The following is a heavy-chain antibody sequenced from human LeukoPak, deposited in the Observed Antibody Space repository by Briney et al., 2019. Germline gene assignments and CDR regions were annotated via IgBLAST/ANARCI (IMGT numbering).Heavy chain of an antibody. J-gene: IGHJ5*02. CDR3: ARSKVPGYCSSTSCYTQNWFDP. CDR1: GGTFSSYA. Sequence: SVKVSCKASGGTFSSYAISWLRQAPGQGLDWMGGIIPIFVTANYAQKFQGRVTITADESTSTAYMELSSLRSEDTAVYYCARSKVPGYCSSTSCYTQNWFDPWGQGTLVTVSS. V-gene: IGHV1-69*13. D-gene: IGHD2-2*02. CDR2: IIPIFVTA.